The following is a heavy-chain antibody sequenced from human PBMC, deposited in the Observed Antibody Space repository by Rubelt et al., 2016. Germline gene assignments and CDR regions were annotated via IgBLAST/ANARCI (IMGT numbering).Heavy chain of an antibody. CDR2: INHSGYT. CDR1: GGSFSGYY. V-gene: IGHV4-34*01. Sequence: QVQLQQWGAGLLKPSETLSLTCAVYGGSFSGYYWNWIRQPPGEGLEWIGDINHSGYTNYNPSLGSRVTISVDTSKNQFSLHLTSVTAADTAVYYCARGRMPDGWYPYCFDYWGQGILVTVSS. J-gene: IGHJ4*02. D-gene: IGHD6-19*01. CDR3: ARGRMPDGWYPYCFDY.